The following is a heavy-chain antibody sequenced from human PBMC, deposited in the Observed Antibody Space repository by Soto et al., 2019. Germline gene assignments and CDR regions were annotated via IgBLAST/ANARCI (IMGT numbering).Heavy chain of an antibody. Sequence: GGSLRLSCAASGFTFSSYGMHWVRQAPGKGLEWVAVISYDGSNKYYADSVKGRFTISRDNSKNTLYLQMNSLRAEDTAVYYCAKDLSTLFADSPMDYWGQGTLVTVSS. CDR3: AKDLSTLFADSPMDY. V-gene: IGHV3-30*18. D-gene: IGHD2-2*01. J-gene: IGHJ4*02. CDR2: ISYDGSNK. CDR1: GFTFSSYG.